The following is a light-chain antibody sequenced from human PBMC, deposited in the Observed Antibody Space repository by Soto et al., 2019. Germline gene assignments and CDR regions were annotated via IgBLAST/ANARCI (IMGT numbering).Light chain of an antibody. J-gene: IGKJ3*01. V-gene: IGKV1-39*01. Sequence: EIQMTQSPSSLSASVGDRVTITCRASQSISSYLNWYQQKPGKAPKLLIYAASSLQSGVPSRFSGSGSGTDFTLTISSLQPEDFATYYCQQSYNSPFNFGPGTKVDIK. CDR3: QQSYNSPFN. CDR1: QSISSY. CDR2: AAS.